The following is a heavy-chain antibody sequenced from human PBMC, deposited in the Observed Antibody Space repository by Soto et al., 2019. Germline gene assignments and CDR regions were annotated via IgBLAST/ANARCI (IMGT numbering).Heavy chain of an antibody. CDR1: GFTFSGYG. CDR2: IWYDGSNK. Sequence: QVQLVESGGGVVQPGRSLRLSCAASGFTFSGYGMHWVRQAPGKGLEWVAFIWYDGSNKYYADSVKGRFTISRDNSKNPMYVQLNSLRAEDTAVYYCARVYPEDSSSWVGGIQHWGQGTLVPVSS. D-gene: IGHD6-13*01. J-gene: IGHJ4*02. CDR3: ARVYPEDSSSWVGGIQH. V-gene: IGHV3-33*01.